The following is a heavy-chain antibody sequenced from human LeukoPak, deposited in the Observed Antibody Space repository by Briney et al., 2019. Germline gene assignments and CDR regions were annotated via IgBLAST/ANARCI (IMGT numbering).Heavy chain of an antibody. CDR1: GGSISSYY. CDR3: ARMVGWGARRYYYYYMDV. V-gene: IGHV4-59*01. D-gene: IGHD1-26*01. Sequence: SETLSLTCTVSGGSISSYYWSWIRQPPGKGLEWIGYIYYSGSTNYKSSLKSRVTISVDTSKNQFSLKLSSVTAADTAVYYCARMVGWGARRYYYYYMDVWGKGTTVTISS. CDR2: IYYSGST. J-gene: IGHJ6*03.